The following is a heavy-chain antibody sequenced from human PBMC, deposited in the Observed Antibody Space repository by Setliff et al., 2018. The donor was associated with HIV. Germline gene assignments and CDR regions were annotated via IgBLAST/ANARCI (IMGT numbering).Heavy chain of an antibody. J-gene: IGHJ2*01. CDR3: ASPTYVYDSSGYYYGLPNRYFDL. CDR2: IYYSGST. CDR1: GGSISSSGFY. D-gene: IGHD3-22*01. Sequence: PSETLSLTCTVSGGSISSSGFYWGWIRQTPAKGLEWIGSIYYSGSTYYNPSLQTRVNIAVDPSKNQFSLKLSSVTAEDTAVYYCASPTYVYDSSGYYYGLPNRYFDLWGRGTLVTVSS. V-gene: IGHV4-39*01.